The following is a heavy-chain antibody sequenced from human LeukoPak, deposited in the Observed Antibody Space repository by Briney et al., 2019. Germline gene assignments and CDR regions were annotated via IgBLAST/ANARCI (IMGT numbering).Heavy chain of an antibody. Sequence: GGSLRVSCAASGFTFSDYTMNWVRQAPGKGLEWVSFISSRSDYIHYADSVKGRFTISRDNAKNSLFLKMNSLRADDTAVYYCARGSSGGDNWGQGTLVTVSS. CDR1: GFTFSDYT. CDR3: ARGSSGGDN. CDR2: ISSRSDYI. V-gene: IGHV3-21*01. J-gene: IGHJ4*02. D-gene: IGHD3-22*01.